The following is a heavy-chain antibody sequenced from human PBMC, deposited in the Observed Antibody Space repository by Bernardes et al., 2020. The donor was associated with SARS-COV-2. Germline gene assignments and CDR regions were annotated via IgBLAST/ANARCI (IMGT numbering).Heavy chain of an antibody. CDR1: GHSVSNYY. CDR3: TRGPWFDSSGSDI. J-gene: IGHJ3*02. V-gene: IGHV4-59*02. D-gene: IGHD3-22*01. CDR2: INDRGRS. Sequence: LSLTCTVSGHSVSNYYWSWVRQSPGQGLEWIGNINDRGRSNYNPSLKSRLSMSVSASMNQVSLKLRSVTAADTAVYFCTRGPWFDSSGSDIWGQGTRVTVSS.